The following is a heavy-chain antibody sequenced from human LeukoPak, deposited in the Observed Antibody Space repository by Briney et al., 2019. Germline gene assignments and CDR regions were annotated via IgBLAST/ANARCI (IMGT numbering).Heavy chain of an antibody. V-gene: IGHV3-74*01. CDR3: ARGAYFDWLLSYLDY. J-gene: IGHJ4*02. Sequence: GGSLRLSCAASGFTFSSYWMHWVRQAPGKGLVWVSRINSDGSSTSYADSVKDRFTISRDNAKNTPYLQMNSLRAEDTAVYYCARGAYFDWLLSYLDYWGQGTLVTVSS. CDR1: GFTFSSYW. CDR2: INSDGSST. D-gene: IGHD3-9*01.